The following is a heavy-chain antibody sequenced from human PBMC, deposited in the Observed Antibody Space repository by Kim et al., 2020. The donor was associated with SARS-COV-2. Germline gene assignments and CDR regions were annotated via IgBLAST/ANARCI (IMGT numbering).Heavy chain of an antibody. V-gene: IGHV1-69*13. D-gene: IGHD2-8*01. CDR3: ARPSYGSPMDYYYYGMDV. CDR1: GGTFSSYA. J-gene: IGHJ6*02. Sequence: SVKVSCKASGGTFSSYAISWVRQAPGQGLEWMGGIIPIFGTANYAQKFQGRVTITADESTSTAYMELSSLRSEDTAVYYCARPSYGSPMDYYYYGMDVWGQGPTVTVSS. CDR2: IIPIFGTA.